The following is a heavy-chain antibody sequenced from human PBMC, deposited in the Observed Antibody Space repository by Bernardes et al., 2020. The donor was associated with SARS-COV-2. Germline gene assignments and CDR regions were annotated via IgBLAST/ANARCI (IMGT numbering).Heavy chain of an antibody. CDR2: ISACNGNT. CDR3: ARGDSSSWYVIAYDY. CDR1: GYTFSSYG. J-gene: IGHJ4*02. V-gene: IGHV1-18*01. D-gene: IGHD6-13*01. Sequence: ASVKVSCKASGYTFSSYGISWVRQSPGQGLAWMGWISACNGNTTYAQRLQGRVTMTIDTYTSTAYMELRSLRSDDTAVYYCARGDSSSWYVIAYDYCGQGTLITVSS.